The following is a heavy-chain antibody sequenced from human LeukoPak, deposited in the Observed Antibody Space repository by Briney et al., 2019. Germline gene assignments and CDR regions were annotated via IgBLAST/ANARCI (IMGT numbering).Heavy chain of an antibody. CDR1: GFTFSSYS. J-gene: IGHJ3*02. Sequence: PGGSLRLSCAASGFTFSSYSMNWVRQAPGKGLEGVSSISSSSSYIYYADSVKGRFTISRDNAKNSLYLQMNSLRAEDTAVYYCARVMAVYSSGGPDAFDIWGQGTMVTVSS. D-gene: IGHD6-19*01. CDR2: ISSSSSYI. CDR3: ARVMAVYSSGGPDAFDI. V-gene: IGHV3-21*01.